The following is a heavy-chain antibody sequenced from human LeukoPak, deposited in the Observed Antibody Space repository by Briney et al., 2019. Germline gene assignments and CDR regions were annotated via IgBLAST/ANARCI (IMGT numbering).Heavy chain of an antibody. CDR3: ARRTSKGSYYDTHHFDY. CDR1: GGSISSYY. CDR2: IYYSGST. Sequence: SETLSLTCTVSGGSISSYYWSWIRQPPGKGLEWIGYIYYSGSTNYNPSLKSRVTISVDTTKNQFSLKLSSVTAADTAVYYCARRTSKGSYYDTHHFDYWGQGTLVTVSS. V-gene: IGHV4-59*08. J-gene: IGHJ4*02. D-gene: IGHD3-22*01.